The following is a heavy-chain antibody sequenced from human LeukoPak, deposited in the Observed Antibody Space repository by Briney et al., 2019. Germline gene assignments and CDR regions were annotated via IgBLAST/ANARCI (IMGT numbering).Heavy chain of an antibody. D-gene: IGHD1-14*01. CDR3: ARAPGSRWPFDY. Sequence: GGSLRLSCAASGFTFSSYGMHWVRQAPGKGLEWVAVIWYDGSNKYYADSVKGRFTISRDNSKNTLYLQMNSLRAEDTAVYYCARAPGSRWPFDYWGQGTLVTVSS. CDR1: GFTFSSYG. V-gene: IGHV3-33*01. J-gene: IGHJ4*02. CDR2: IWYDGSNK.